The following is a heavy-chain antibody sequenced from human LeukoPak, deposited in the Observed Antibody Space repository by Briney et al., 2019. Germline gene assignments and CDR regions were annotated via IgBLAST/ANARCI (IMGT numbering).Heavy chain of an antibody. V-gene: IGHV4-4*07. CDR2: IYTSGST. CDR3: ASYSSRGYNDAFDN. D-gene: IGHD6-13*01. CDR1: GGSISGYY. J-gene: IGHJ3*02. Sequence: PSEPLSLTCTVSGGSISGYYWSWIRQPAGKGLECIGRIYTSGSTNYNPSLRSRVTMSVDTSKNQFSLKLSSVTAADTAVYYCASYSSRGYNDAFDNWGEGTMVSVSS.